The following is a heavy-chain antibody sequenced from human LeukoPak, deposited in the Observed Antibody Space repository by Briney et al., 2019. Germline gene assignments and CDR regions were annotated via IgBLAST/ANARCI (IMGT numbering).Heavy chain of an antibody. V-gene: IGHV3-30*18. CDR2: ISYDGSNK. J-gene: IGHJ4*02. D-gene: IGHD4-17*01. CDR3: AKDPRMTTVTKGDY. CDR1: GFTFSSYG. Sequence: PGGSLRLSCAASGFTFSSYGMHWVRQAPGKGLEWVAVISYDGSNKYYADSVKGRFTISRDNSKNTLYLQMNSLRAEDTAVYYRAKDPRMTTVTKGDYWGQGTLVTVSS.